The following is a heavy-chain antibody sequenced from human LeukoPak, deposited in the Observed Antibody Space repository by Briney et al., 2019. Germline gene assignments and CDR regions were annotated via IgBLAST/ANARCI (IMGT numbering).Heavy chain of an antibody. V-gene: IGHV3-30*02. CDR3: ARGGITTFGVVLYYYYYLDV. D-gene: IGHD3-3*01. CDR2: IRYDGSNK. J-gene: IGHJ6*03. CDR1: GFPFSSYG. Sequence: GGSLRLSCAASGFPFSSYGMHWVRQAPGKGLEWVAFIRYDGSNKYYADSVKGRFIISRDNSKNTLYLQMNSLRAEDTAVYYCARGGITTFGVVLYYYYYLDVWGKGTTVTVSS.